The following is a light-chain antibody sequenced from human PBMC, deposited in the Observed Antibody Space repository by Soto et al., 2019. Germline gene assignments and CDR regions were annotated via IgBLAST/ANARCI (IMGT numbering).Light chain of an antibody. V-gene: IGLV1-40*01. CDR3: AAWDDSLSAHV. CDR2: AHI. CDR1: SSNIGAGYD. Sequence: QSVLTQPPSVSGAPGQRVIISCTGSSSNIGAGYDVHWYQQLPGTAPKLLVYAHIHRPSGVPDRFSGSKSDTSASLAITGLQAEDEADYYCAAWDDSLSAHVFGTGTKLTVL. J-gene: IGLJ1*01.